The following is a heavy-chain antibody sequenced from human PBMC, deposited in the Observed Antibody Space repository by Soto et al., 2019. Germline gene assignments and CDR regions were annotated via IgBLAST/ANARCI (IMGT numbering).Heavy chain of an antibody. J-gene: IGHJ5*02. V-gene: IGHV3-23*01. D-gene: IGHD6-25*01. Sequence: GGSLRLSCAASGFTFSSYAMSWVRQAPGKGLEWVSAISGSGGSTYYADSVKGRFTISRDNSKNTLYLQMNSLRAEDTAVYYCAKDPPAIQRQRPKKTTTWFDPGGEETLVTVP. CDR3: AKDPPAIQRQRPKKTTTWFDP. CDR1: GFTFSSYA. CDR2: ISGSGGST.